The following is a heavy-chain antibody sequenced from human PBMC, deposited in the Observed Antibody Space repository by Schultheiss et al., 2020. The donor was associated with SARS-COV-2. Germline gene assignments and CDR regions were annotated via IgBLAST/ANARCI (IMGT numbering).Heavy chain of an antibody. CDR1: GYTFTSYG. CDR3: ARGDCNGGSCFFSHGMDV. Sequence: ASVKVSCKASGYTFTSYGISWVRQAPGQGLEWMGWISAYNGNTNYAQKLQGRVTMTRDTSISTAYMELSRLRSDDTAVYYCARGDCNGGSCFFSHGMDVWGQGTTVTVSS. D-gene: IGHD2-15*01. CDR2: ISAYNGNT. V-gene: IGHV1-18*01. J-gene: IGHJ6*02.